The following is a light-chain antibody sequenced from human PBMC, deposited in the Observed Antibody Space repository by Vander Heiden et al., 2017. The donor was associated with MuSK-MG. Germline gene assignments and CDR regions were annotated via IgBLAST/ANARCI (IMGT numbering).Light chain of an antibody. CDR3: QQDDNLPS. Sequence: DIQMTQSPSSLSASVGDRVTITCQASQDISNYLNWYQQKPGKAPKLLIYDASKLETGVPSRFSGSGSGTDFTFTSSSLQPEDIATYYWQQDDNLPSFGGGTKVEIK. CDR1: QDISNY. CDR2: DAS. J-gene: IGKJ4*01. V-gene: IGKV1-33*01.